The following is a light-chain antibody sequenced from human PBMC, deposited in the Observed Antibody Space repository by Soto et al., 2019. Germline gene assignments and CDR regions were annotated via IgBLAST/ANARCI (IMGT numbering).Light chain of an antibody. J-gene: IGKJ4*01. CDR2: GAS. V-gene: IGKV3-15*01. CDR3: QQYDNWPLT. Sequence: EVVMTQSPATLSVSPGEGATLSCRASQSVRSNLAWYQKKPGQSHRLLIYGASTRATAVPARSSGSGSGTEFTLTISSLQSEDFAVYYCQQYDNWPLTFGGGTQVEIK. CDR1: QSVRSN.